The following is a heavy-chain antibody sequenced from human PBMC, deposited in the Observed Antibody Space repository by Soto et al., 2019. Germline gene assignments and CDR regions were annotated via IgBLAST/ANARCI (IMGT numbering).Heavy chain of an antibody. CDR2: INPSGGST. D-gene: IGHD1-1*01. J-gene: IGHJ4*02. V-gene: IGHV1-46*03. CDR3: ARSNWNDVSYFDY. Sequence: QVQLVQSGAEVKKPGASVKVSCKASGYTFTSYYFHWVRQAPGQGLEWVGLINPSGGSTTYARKFQGRVTMTRVTSTSKVYMELSSLRSEDTAVYFCARSNWNDVSYFDYWGQGTLVTVSS. CDR1: GYTFTSYY.